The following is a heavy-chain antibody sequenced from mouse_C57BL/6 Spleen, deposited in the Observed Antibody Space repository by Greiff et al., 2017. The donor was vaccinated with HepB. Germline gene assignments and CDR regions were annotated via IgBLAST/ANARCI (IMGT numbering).Heavy chain of an antibody. V-gene: IGHV1-7*01. Sequence: QVHVKQSGAELAKPGASVKLSCKASGYTFTSYWMHWVKQRPGQGLEWIGYINPSSGYTKYNQKFKDKATLTADKSSSTAYMQLSSLTYEDSAVYYCARSYYGSSYAVPYFDYWGQGTTLTVSS. D-gene: IGHD1-1*01. CDR3: ARSYYGSSYAVPYFDY. CDR2: INPSSGYT. J-gene: IGHJ2*01. CDR1: GYTFTSYW.